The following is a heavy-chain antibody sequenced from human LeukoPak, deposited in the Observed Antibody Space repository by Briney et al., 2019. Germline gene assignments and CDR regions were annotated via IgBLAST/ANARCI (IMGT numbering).Heavy chain of an antibody. CDR1: GFTFSSYG. Sequence: GGSLRLSCAASGFTFSSYGMHWVRQAPGKGLEWVAVISYDGSNKYYADSVKGRFTISRDNSKNTLYLQMNSLRAEDTAVYYCAREQEWLRSIKEAAAGYGMDVWGQGTTVTVSS. J-gene: IGHJ6*02. V-gene: IGHV3-30*03. CDR3: AREQEWLRSIKEAAAGYGMDV. D-gene: IGHD5-12*01. CDR2: ISYDGSNK.